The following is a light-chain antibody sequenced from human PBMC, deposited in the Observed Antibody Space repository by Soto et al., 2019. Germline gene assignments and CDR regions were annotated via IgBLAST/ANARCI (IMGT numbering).Light chain of an antibody. Sequence: DIKMTQSPSTLSASVGDRVTITCRASQSISSWLAWYQQKPGEAPKLLIYKASSLESGVPSRFSGSGSGTEFTLTISSLQPDDFATYYCQQYNSYPWTFGQGTKVEIK. J-gene: IGKJ1*01. V-gene: IGKV1-5*03. CDR1: QSISSW. CDR2: KAS. CDR3: QQYNSYPWT.